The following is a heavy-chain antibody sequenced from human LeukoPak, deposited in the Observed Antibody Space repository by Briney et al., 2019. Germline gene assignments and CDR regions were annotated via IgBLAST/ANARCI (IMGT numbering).Heavy chain of an antibody. CDR2: IRHRRDGYTT. V-gene: IGHV3-72*01. CDR3: VRDYWGLDY. Sequence: GSLRLSCVASGFSFSDYYMDWVRQGPGKGLEWVGRIRHRRDGYTTDYAASVKGRFRISRDDSENSVYLQMNSLKTDDTALYYCVRDYWGLDYWGPGTLVTVSS. D-gene: IGHD7-27*01. J-gene: IGHJ4*02. CDR1: GFSFSDYY.